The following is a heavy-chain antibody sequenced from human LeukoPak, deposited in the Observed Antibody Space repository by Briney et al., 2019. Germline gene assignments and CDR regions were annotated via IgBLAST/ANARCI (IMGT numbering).Heavy chain of an antibody. V-gene: IGHV1-2*02. CDR2: INPKIGGT. Sequence: ASVKVPCKASGYTFAGYYMHWVRQAPGQGLEWMGWINPKIGGTNYAQKFQGRVTMTRDTSISTAYMKLSRLRSDDTAVYYCAREIGSGSFLDNWGQGTLVTVSS. CDR1: GYTFAGYY. CDR3: AREIGSGSFLDN. D-gene: IGHD3-10*01. J-gene: IGHJ4*02.